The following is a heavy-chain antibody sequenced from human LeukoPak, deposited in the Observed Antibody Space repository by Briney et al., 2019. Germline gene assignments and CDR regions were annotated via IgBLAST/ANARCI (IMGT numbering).Heavy chain of an antibody. Sequence: GGSLRLSCAASGFTFSSYSMNWVRQAPGKGLEWVSSISSSSSYIYYADSAKGRFTISRDNSKNTLYLQMNSLRAEDTAVYYCAKGMHPDIVVVPAAIFAFDIWGQGTMVTVSS. D-gene: IGHD2-2*02. CDR3: AKGMHPDIVVVPAAIFAFDI. J-gene: IGHJ3*02. CDR2: ISSSSSYI. V-gene: IGHV3-21*01. CDR1: GFTFSSYS.